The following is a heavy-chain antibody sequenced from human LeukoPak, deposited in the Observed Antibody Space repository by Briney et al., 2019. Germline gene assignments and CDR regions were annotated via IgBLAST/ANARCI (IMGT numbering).Heavy chain of an antibody. Sequence: ASVKVSCKASGYTFTSYYMHWVRQAPGQGLEWMGIINPSGGSTSYAQKFQGRVTMTRDMSTSTVYMELSSLRSEDTAVYYCARAPLSIAARLTSWGQGTLATVSS. CDR3: ARAPLSIAARLTS. V-gene: IGHV1-46*01. CDR2: INPSGGST. J-gene: IGHJ5*02. CDR1: GYTFTSYY. D-gene: IGHD6-6*01.